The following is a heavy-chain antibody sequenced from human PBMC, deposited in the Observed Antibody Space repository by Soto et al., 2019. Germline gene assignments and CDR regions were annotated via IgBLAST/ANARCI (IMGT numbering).Heavy chain of an antibody. CDR3: ARMATFGSLNWFDP. V-gene: IGHV1-8*01. Sequence: ASVKVSCKASGYSFTNNDVSWVRQATGQGLEWMGWMNPGSGDTGYAQKFQGRVTMTRDISIATAYMELSSLRSDDTAIYYCARMATFGSLNWFDPWGQGTQVTVSS. CDR2: MNPGSGDT. D-gene: IGHD3-16*01. CDR1: GYSFTNND. J-gene: IGHJ5*02.